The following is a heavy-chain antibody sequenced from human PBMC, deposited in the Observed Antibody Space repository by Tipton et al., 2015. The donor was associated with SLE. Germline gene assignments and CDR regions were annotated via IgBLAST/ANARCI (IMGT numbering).Heavy chain of an antibody. D-gene: IGHD3-22*01. CDR2: IKQDGSDK. Sequence: SLRLSCAASGFTFSNYWMSWVRQAPGKGLEWVANIKQDGSDKYYVDSVKGRLTISRDNAKNSLYLQMNSLRAEDTGVYYCARGSRLHYYDNTGFFDYWGQGTLVTVSS. CDR3: ARGSRLHYYDNTGFFDY. J-gene: IGHJ4*02. CDR1: GFTFSNYW. V-gene: IGHV3-7*01.